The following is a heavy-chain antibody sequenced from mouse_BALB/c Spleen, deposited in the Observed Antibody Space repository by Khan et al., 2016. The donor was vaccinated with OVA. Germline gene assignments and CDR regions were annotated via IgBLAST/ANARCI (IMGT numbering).Heavy chain of an antibody. CDR2: ISYSGNT. V-gene: IGHV3-2*02. D-gene: IGHD1-1*01. Sequence: EVELVESGPGLVKPSQSLSLTCTVTGYSITSDYAWNWIRQFPGNKLEWMGFISYSGNTNYTPSLKSRISITRETSKNQLSLQFNSVTTEYTARYYCARVYGGDFDYWCQGNTLTVPS. CDR1: GYSITSDYA. J-gene: IGHJ2*01. CDR3: ARVYGGDFDY.